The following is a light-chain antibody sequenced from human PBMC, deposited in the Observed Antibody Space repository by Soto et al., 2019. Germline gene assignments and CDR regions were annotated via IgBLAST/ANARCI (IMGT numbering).Light chain of an antibody. Sequence: QSALTQPPSVSGSPGQSVTISCTGTSSDVGGYNYVSWYQQHPGRAPKLIIHDVTERPSGVPDRFSGSKSGNTASLTISGLQAEDEADYYCCSYAGSYTFGVFGGGTKLTVL. CDR3: CSYAGSYTFGV. V-gene: IGLV2-11*01. J-gene: IGLJ3*02. CDR1: SSDVGGYNY. CDR2: DVT.